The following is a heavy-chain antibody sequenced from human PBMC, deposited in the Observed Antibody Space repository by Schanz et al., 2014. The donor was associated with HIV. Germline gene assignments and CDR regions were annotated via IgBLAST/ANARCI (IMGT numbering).Heavy chain of an antibody. Sequence: VQLLESAGGLVQPGGSLRLSCAASGFTFSSYGMYWVRQAPGKALEWVAVISHDGTNKFYAGSVKDRFTISRDNAKNTLYVQIRSLRNEDTAVYYCVKGERIGYRIEVTGPTFDYWGQGTLVTVSS. CDR1: GFTFSSYG. CDR3: VKGERIGYRIEVTGPTFDY. J-gene: IGHJ4*02. CDR2: ISHDGTNK. V-gene: IGHV3-30*18. D-gene: IGHD3-22*01.